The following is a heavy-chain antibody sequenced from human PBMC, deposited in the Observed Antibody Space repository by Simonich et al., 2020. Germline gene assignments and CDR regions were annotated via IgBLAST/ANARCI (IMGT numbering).Heavy chain of an antibody. CDR2: ISSSSSNI. J-gene: IGHJ3*02. D-gene: IGHD2-2*01. CDR1: GFTFSSYS. Sequence: EVQLVESGGGLVKPGGSLRLSCAASGFTFSSYSMNWVRQAPGKGLEWVSSISSSSSNIYYADSVKGRFTSSRDNAKNSRYLQMNSLRAEDTAVYYCAKEESYSSTSCYDAFDIWGQGTMVTVSS. CDR3: AKEESYSSTSCYDAFDI. V-gene: IGHV3-21*04.